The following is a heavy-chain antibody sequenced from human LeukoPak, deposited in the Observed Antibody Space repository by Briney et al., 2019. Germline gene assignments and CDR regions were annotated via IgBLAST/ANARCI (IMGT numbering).Heavy chain of an antibody. CDR1: GFTFSSYA. V-gene: IGHV3-30-3*01. CDR3: AREGRDGYNVFDY. D-gene: IGHD5-24*01. Sequence: GGSLRLSCAASGFTFSSYAMHWVRQAPGKGLEWVAVISYDGSNKYYADSVKGRFTISRDNSKNTLYLQMNSLRAEDTAVYYCAREGRDGYNVFDYWGQGTLVTVSS. J-gene: IGHJ4*02. CDR2: ISYDGSNK.